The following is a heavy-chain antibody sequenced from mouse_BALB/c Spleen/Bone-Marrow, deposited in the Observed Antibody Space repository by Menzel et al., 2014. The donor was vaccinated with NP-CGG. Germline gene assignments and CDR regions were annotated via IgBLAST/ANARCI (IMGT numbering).Heavy chain of an antibody. CDR3: ARVYGNYDAMDY. V-gene: IGHV1-4*01. CDR1: GYTFTTYT. D-gene: IGHD2-1*01. Sequence: VQLQQSGAELARPGASVKMSCRASGYTFTTYTMHWVKQRPGQGLEWIGYINPSSGYTYYNQKFKDKATLTADKSSSAAYLQLSSLTSEDSAVYYCARVYGNYDAMDYWGQGTSVTASS. J-gene: IGHJ4*01. CDR2: INPSSGYT.